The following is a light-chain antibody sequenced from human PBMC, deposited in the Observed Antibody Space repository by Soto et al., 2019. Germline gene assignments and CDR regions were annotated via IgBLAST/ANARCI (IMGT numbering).Light chain of an antibody. CDR1: QSVSSN. CDR2: GAS. J-gene: IGKJ1*01. CDR3: QQYNNWPGT. V-gene: IGKV3-15*01. Sequence: EIVMTQSPATLSVSPGERATISCRPSQSVSSNLAWYKKKPGQAPRLLIYGASTRATGILARFSGSGSGTEFTLTISSLQSEDFSVYYCQQYNNWPGTFGQGTKVDIK.